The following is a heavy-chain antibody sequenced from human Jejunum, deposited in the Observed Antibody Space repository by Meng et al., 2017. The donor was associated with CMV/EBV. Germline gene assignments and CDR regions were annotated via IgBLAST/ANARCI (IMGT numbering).Heavy chain of an antibody. CDR1: GYRFTSYS. J-gene: IGHJ4*02. Sequence: CTASGYRFTSYSIRWVRRAPGRRLEWMGWLNVVNGDTAYSQTLQGRVTFTRDTSASTAYMELYSLRSEDTAVYYCARRQADAEVFDYWGQGTLVTVSS. CDR2: LNVVNGDT. CDR3: ARRQADAEVFDY. V-gene: IGHV1-3*01.